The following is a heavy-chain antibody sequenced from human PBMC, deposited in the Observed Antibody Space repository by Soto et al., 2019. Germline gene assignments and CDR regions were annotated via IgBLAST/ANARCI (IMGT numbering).Heavy chain of an antibody. CDR3: ARGATTVDY. V-gene: IGHV4-34*01. CDR2: INHSGST. D-gene: IGHD1-26*01. CDR1: GGSFSGYY. J-gene: IGHJ4*02. Sequence: SETLSLTCAVYGGSFSGYYWSWIRQPPGKGLEWIGEINHSGSTNYNPSLKSRVTISVDTSKNQFSLKLSSVTAADTAVYYCARGATTVDYWGQGTLVTVSS.